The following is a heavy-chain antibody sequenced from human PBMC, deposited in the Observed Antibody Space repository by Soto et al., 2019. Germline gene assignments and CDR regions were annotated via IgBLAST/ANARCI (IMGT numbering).Heavy chain of an antibody. CDR3: ARDLVTTVMSDFYGMDV. J-gene: IGHJ6*02. D-gene: IGHD4-17*01. V-gene: IGHV1-69*13. Sequence: SVKVSCKASGGTFSSYALSWVRQAPGQGLEWMGGIIPIFGIANYAQKFLGRVTITADESTSTAYMEVSSLRSEDTARYYCARDLVTTVMSDFYGMDVWGQGTTVTVSS. CDR2: IIPIFGIA. CDR1: GGTFSSYA.